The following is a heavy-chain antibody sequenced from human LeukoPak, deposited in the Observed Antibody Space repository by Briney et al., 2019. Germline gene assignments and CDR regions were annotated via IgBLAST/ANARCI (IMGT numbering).Heavy chain of an antibody. Sequence: SETLSLTCAVYGGSFSGYYWSWIRQPPGKGLEWIGEINHSGSTNYNPSLKSRVTISVDTSKNQFSLKLSSVTAADTAVYYCARDIAAAAYLDYWGQGTLVTVSS. CDR3: ARDIAAAAYLDY. J-gene: IGHJ4*02. CDR2: INHSGST. CDR1: GGSFSGYY. D-gene: IGHD6-13*01. V-gene: IGHV4-34*01.